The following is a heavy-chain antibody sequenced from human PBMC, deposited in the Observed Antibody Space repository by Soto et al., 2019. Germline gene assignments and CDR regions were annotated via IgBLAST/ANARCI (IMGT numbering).Heavy chain of an antibody. J-gene: IGHJ5*02. CDR1: GGSISSGGYY. D-gene: IGHD2-15*01. V-gene: IGHV4-31*03. CDR3: ARDHGGKPNWFDP. Sequence: PSETLSLTCTVSGGSISSGGYYWSWIRQHPGKGLEWIGYIYYSGSTYYNPSLKSRVTISVDTSKNQFSLKLSSVTAADTAVYYCARDHGGKPNWFDPWGQGTLVTVSS. CDR2: IYYSGST.